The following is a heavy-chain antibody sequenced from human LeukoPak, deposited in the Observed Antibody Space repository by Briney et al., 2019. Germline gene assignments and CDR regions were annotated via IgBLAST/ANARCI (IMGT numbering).Heavy chain of an antibody. V-gene: IGHV1-3*01. Sequence: GASVTVSCKASGYTFTSYAMHWVRQAPGQRLEWMGWINAGNGNTKYSQKFQGRVTITRDTSASTAYMELSSLRSEDTAVYYCARADPDYGDYSPFDYWGQGTLVTVSS. CDR3: ARADPDYGDYSPFDY. J-gene: IGHJ4*02. D-gene: IGHD4-17*01. CDR2: INAGNGNT. CDR1: GYTFTSYA.